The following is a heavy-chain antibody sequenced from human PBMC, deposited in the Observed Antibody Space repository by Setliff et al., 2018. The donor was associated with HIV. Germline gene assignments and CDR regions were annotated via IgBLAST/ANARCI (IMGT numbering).Heavy chain of an antibody. V-gene: IGHV3-11*01. CDR2: LSGTSSTI. J-gene: IGHJ4*02. Sequence: GGSLRLSCAASGFSFSDYYMYWIRQAPGKGLEWVSSLSGTSSTIYLADSVKGRFTISRDNAQNSLYLHMNSLRAEDTAMYYCARDLFPYYHDSRPYYPPAYWGQGTLVTVSS. CDR3: ARDLFPYYHDSRPYYPPAY. CDR1: GFSFSDYY. D-gene: IGHD3-22*01.